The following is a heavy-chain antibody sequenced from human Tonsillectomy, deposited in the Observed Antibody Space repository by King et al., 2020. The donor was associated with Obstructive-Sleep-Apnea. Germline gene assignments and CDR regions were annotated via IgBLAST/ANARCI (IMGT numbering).Heavy chain of an antibody. Sequence: QLVQSGGGLVQPGGSLRLSCAASGFTFSSYWMSWVRQAPGKGLEWVANIKQDGSEKYYVDSVKGRFTISRDNAKNSLFLQMNSLRAEDTAVYYCASGTGYSSGRFSAAYFDYWGQGTLVTVSS. CDR3: ASGTGYSSGRFSAAYFDY. D-gene: IGHD6-19*01. V-gene: IGHV3-7*01. CDR2: IKQDGSEK. CDR1: GFTFSSYW. J-gene: IGHJ4*02.